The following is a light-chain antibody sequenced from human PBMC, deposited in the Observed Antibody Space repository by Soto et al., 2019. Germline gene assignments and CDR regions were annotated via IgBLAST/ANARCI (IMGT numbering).Light chain of an antibody. CDR2: AAS. J-gene: IGKJ1*01. V-gene: IGKV1-8*01. CDR1: QGISSY. CDR3: QQYYSYPRT. Sequence: AIRMTQSPSSLSATTGDRVTITCRASQGISSYLAWYQQKPGKAPKLLIYAASTLQSGVPSRFSGSGSGTEVTLTISCLQSEDCATYYCQQYYSYPRTFGQVTKVEIK.